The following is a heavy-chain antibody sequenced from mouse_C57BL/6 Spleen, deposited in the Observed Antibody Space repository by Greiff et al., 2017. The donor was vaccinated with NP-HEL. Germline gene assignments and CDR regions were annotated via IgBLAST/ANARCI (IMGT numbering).Heavy chain of an antibody. V-gene: IGHV1-15*01. CDR2: IDPETGGT. Sequence: QVQLQQSGAELERPGASVTLSCKASGYTFTDYEMHWVKQTPVHGLEWIGAIDPETGGTAYNQKFKGKAILTADKSSSTAYMELRSLTSEDSAVYYCTRDYGSSFAWFAYWGQGTLVTVSA. CDR1: GYTFTDYE. CDR3: TRDYGSSFAWFAY. D-gene: IGHD1-1*01. J-gene: IGHJ3*01.